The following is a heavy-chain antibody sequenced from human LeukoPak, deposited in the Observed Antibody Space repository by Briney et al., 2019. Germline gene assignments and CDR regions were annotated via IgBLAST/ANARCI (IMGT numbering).Heavy chain of an antibody. Sequence: GGSLRLSCAASGFIFSSYGMHWVRQAPGKGLEWVSFILYDGSDKYYADSVKGRFTISRDTSKNTLYLQMNSLKPEDTAVYYCARVYYDYVWGSYRINWFDPWGQGTLVTVSS. J-gene: IGHJ5*02. CDR1: GFIFSSYG. CDR2: ILYDGSDK. V-gene: IGHV3-30*02. CDR3: ARVYYDYVWGSYRINWFDP. D-gene: IGHD3-16*02.